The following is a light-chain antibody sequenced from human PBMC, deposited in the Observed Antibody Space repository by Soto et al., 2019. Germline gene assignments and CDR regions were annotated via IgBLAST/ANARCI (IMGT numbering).Light chain of an antibody. V-gene: IGKV3-20*01. Sequence: EILLTQSPATLSVSPGEIATLSFRASQSVSSYLAWYQQKPGQAPRLLIYDASNRATGIPDRFSGSGSVTDFTLTISRLEPEDFAVYYCQQYGSSRTFGQGTKVDIK. J-gene: IGKJ1*01. CDR2: DAS. CDR1: QSVSSY. CDR3: QQYGSSRT.